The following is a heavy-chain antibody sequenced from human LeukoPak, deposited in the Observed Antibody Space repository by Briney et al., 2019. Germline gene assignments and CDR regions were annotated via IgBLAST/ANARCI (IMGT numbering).Heavy chain of an antibody. J-gene: IGHJ4*02. CDR1: GFSVRDFW. CDR3: VRGGWELDY. CDR2: IKEDRTAD. D-gene: IGHD1-1*01. Sequence: GGSLRLSCAASGFSVRDFWMAWVRQAPGKGLEWVAHIKEDRTADYYVDSVKGRFSISKDDGKNSLHLQMNSLRVEDTAVYYCVRGGWELDYWSQGTLVTVSS. V-gene: IGHV3-7*01.